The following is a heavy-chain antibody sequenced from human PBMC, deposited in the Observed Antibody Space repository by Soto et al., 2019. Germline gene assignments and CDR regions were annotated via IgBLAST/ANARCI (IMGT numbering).Heavy chain of an antibody. CDR2: TDNSGST. V-gene: IGHV4-4*07. Sequence: SETLSLTXTVSGGSISNYFCNWIRQPAGKGLEWIGRTDNSGSTNYNPSLKSRITMSADTSRNQFSLKLNSVTAADTAVYYCARGGQDFWSGPFDYWGQGALVTVSS. J-gene: IGHJ4*02. CDR1: GGSISNYF. CDR3: ARGGQDFWSGPFDY. D-gene: IGHD3-3*01.